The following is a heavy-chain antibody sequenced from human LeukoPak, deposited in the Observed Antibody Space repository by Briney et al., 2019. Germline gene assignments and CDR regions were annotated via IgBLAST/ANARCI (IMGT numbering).Heavy chain of an antibody. J-gene: IGHJ4*02. V-gene: IGHV3-23*01. CDR1: GFTFSNYA. Sequence: GGSLRLSCAASGFTFSNYAMSWVRQARGKGLEWVSCISTSGGGIYYADSVKGRFTISRDNSMNTLYLQMYSLRADDTAVYYCARDGFDYYDSSGYYYFDSWGQGTLVTVSS. CDR2: ISTSGGGI. D-gene: IGHD3-22*01. CDR3: ARDGFDYYDSSGYYYFDS.